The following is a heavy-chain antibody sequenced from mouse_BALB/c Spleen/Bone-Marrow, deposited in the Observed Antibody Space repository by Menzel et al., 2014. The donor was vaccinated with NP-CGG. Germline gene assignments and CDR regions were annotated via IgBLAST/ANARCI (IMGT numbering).Heavy chain of an antibody. CDR3: SREGGY. CDR2: IYPGDGDT. J-gene: IGHJ2*01. CDR1: GYTFTSYW. Sequence: QVQLQQSGAELARPGASVKLSCKASGYTFTSYWMQWVKQRPGQGLEWIGAIYPGDGDTRYTQKFKGKATLTADTSSSTAYMQLSSLASEDSAVYYCSREGGYRRQGTPLTVSS. V-gene: IGHV1-87*01.